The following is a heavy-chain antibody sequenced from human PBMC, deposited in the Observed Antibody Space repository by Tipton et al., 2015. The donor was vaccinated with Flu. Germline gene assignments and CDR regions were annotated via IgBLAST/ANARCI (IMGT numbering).Heavy chain of an antibody. V-gene: IGHV3-48*03. CDR3: ARGVDYYYYGMDV. Sequence: LRLSCAASGFTFSSYEMNWVRQAPGKGLEWVSYISTTGSTIYYADSVKGRFTISRDNAKNSLYLQMNSLRAEDTAVYYCARGVDYYYYGMDVWGQGTTVTVSS. J-gene: IGHJ6*02. D-gene: IGHD2-15*01. CDR1: GFTFSSYE. CDR2: ISTTGSTI.